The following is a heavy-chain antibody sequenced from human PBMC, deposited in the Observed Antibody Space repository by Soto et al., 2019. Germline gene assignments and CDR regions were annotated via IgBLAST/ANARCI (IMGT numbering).Heavy chain of an antibody. J-gene: IGHJ4*02. CDR3: ARGGEGDYGVQGCDY. V-gene: IGHV3-30-3*01. CDR1: GFTFSSHA. D-gene: IGHD4-17*01. CDR2: VSYDGDNE. Sequence: HVQLVESGGGVVQPGRSLRLSCAASGFTFSSHALHWVRQAPGKGLEWVAVVSYDGDNEYYAESVRGRFTISRDDSKNTLSLQMNSLRVDDTAVYYCARGGEGDYGVQGCDYWGQGTLVSVSS.